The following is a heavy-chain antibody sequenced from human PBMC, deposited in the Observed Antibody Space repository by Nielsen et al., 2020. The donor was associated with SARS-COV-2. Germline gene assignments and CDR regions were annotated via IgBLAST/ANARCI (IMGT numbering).Heavy chain of an antibody. CDR3: ARDQLYYGSGGFDY. D-gene: IGHD3-10*01. V-gene: IGHV3-23*01. J-gene: IGHJ4*02. CDR1: GFTFSSYA. Sequence: GESLKISCAASGFTFSSYAMSWVRQAPGKGLEWVSAISGSGGSTYYADSVRGRFSISRDISKNTLYLQMNGLKLEDTAVYSCARDQLYYGSGGFDYWGQGTLVTVSS. CDR2: ISGSGGST.